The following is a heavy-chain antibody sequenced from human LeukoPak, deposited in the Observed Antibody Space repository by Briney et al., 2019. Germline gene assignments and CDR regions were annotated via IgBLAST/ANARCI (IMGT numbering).Heavy chain of an antibody. CDR2: INAGNGNT. J-gene: IGHJ5*02. Sequence: ASVKVSCKASGYTFTSSAMHWVHQAPGQRLEWMGWINAGNGNTKYSQKFQGRVTITRDTSASAAYMELSSLRSEDTAVYYCARLTYYYDSSGQNWFDPWGQGTLVTVSS. CDR1: GYTFTSSA. V-gene: IGHV1-3*01. CDR3: ARLTYYYDSSGQNWFDP. D-gene: IGHD3-22*01.